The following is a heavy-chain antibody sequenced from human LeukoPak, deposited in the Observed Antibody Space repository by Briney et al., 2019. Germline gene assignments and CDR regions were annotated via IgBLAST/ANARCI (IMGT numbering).Heavy chain of an antibody. CDR2: IYTGGST. V-gene: IGHV3-66*01. CDR3: ARSKVITFGGTNYGMDV. CDR1: GFTVSSNY. Sequence: GGSLRLSCAASGFTVSSNYMSWVRQAPGKGLEWVSAIYTGGSTYYAGSVKGRFTISRDNSKNTLYLQMNSLRAGDTAVYYCARSKVITFGGTNYGMDVWGQGTTVTVSS. J-gene: IGHJ6*02. D-gene: IGHD3-16*01.